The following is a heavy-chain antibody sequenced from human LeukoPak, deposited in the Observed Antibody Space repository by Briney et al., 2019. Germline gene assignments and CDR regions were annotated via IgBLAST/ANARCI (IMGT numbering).Heavy chain of an antibody. J-gene: IGHJ6*03. D-gene: IGHD6-6*01. CDR2: ISAYNGNT. Sequence: ASVKVSCKASGYTFTSYGISWVRQVPGQGLEWMGWISAYNGNTNYAQKLQGRVTMTTDTSTSTAYMELRSLRPDDTAVYYCARGSSSPLYYYYMDVWGKGTTVTVSS. V-gene: IGHV1-18*01. CDR1: GYTFTSYG. CDR3: ARGSSSPLYYYYMDV.